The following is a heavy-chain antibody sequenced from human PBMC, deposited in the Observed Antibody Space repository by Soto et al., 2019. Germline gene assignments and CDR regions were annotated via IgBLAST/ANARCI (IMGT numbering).Heavy chain of an antibody. D-gene: IGHD3-22*01. CDR1: GFTFSSYS. CDR2: ISSSSSTI. V-gene: IGHV3-48*01. Sequence: GGSLRLSCAASGFTFSSYSMNWVRQAPGKGLEWVSYISSSSSTIYYADSVKGRFTISRDNAKNSLYLQMNSLRVEDTAVYFCARGDYYDTSGPFSDAFDIWGQGTMVTVSS. CDR3: ARGDYYDTSGPFSDAFDI. J-gene: IGHJ3*02.